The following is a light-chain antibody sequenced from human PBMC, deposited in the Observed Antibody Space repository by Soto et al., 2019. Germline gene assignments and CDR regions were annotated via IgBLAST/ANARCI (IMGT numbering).Light chain of an antibody. Sequence: VVTQEPSFSVSPGGTVTLTCGLSSGSVSTSYYPSWYQQTPGQAPRTLIYSTNTRSSGVPDRFSGSILGNKAALTITGAQADDESDYYCVLYLGSGISVFGGGTKLTVL. V-gene: IGLV8-61*01. CDR2: STN. CDR3: VLYLGSGISV. J-gene: IGLJ3*02. CDR1: SGSVSTSYY.